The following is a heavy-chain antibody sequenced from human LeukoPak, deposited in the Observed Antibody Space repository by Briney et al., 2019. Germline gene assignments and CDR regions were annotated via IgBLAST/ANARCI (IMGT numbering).Heavy chain of an antibody. J-gene: IGHJ4*02. CDR2: ISGSGGST. CDR1: GFTFSSYA. D-gene: IGHD2-15*01. V-gene: IGHV3-23*01. Sequence: GGSLRLSCAASGFTFSSYAMSWVRQAPGKGLVWVSAISGSGGSTYYADSVKGRFTISRDNSKNTLYLQMNSLRAEDTAVYYCAKEQRDCSGGSCYSVDYWGQGTLVTVSS. CDR3: AKEQRDCSGGSCYSVDY.